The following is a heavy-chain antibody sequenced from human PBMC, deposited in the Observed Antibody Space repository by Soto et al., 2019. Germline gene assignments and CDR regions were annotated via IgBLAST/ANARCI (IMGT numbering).Heavy chain of an antibody. CDR2: IRSRPYGGTT. Sequence: GGSLRLSCTGSGFPFANFLMSWFRQATGKGLEWVGFIRSRPYGGTTQYAASVRGRFTISRDDSKGIAYLQMNSLKSEDSGVYYCIGSFPFWGQGTLVTVSS. V-gene: IGHV3-49*03. CDR1: GFPFANFL. J-gene: IGHJ1*01. D-gene: IGHD3-10*01. CDR3: IGSFPF.